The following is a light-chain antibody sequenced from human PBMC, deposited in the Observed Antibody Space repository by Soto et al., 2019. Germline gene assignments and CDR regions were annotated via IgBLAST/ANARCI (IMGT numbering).Light chain of an antibody. CDR2: DVT. Sequence: QSVLAQPASVSGSPGQSITISCTGTSSDVGGYNSVSWYRQDPGKAPKLMIYDVTKRPSGVPDRFSGSKSGNTASLTISGLQAEDEADYYCCSYAGSYTSYVFGTGTKVTVL. CDR3: CSYAGSYTSYV. CDR1: SSDVGGYNS. J-gene: IGLJ1*01. V-gene: IGLV2-11*01.